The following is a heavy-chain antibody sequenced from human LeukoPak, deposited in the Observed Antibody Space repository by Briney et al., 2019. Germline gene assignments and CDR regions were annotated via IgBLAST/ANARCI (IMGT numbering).Heavy chain of an antibody. J-gene: IGHJ5*02. Sequence: GESLKISCKGSGYSFTSYWIGWVRQMPGKGLEWMGIIYPGDSDTRYSPSFQGQVTISADKSISTAYLQWSSLKASDTAMYYCASTGMVRGVTGGFDPWGQGTLVTVSS. D-gene: IGHD3-10*01. CDR2: IYPGDSDT. CDR1: GYSFTSYW. CDR3: ASTGMVRGVTGGFDP. V-gene: IGHV5-51*01.